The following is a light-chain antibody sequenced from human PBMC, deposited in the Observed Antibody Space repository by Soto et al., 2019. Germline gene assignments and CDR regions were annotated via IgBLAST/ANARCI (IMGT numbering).Light chain of an antibody. CDR1: QSVSIN. CDR3: QQYNNWPPAYT. V-gene: IGKV3-15*01. J-gene: IGKJ2*01. Sequence: TVLTQSPATLSVSPGERASLSCRASQSVSINLAWYQQKPGQAPRLLIYGASTRATGIPARFSGSGSGTEFTLTISSLQSEDFAVYYCQQYNNWPPAYTFGQGTKLEIK. CDR2: GAS.